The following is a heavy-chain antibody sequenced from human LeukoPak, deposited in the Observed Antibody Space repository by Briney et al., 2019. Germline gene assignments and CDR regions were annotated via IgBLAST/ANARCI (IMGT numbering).Heavy chain of an antibody. CDR3: AREGGDGYNVGFDY. Sequence: GGSLRLSCAASGFTFSSYEMNWVRQAPGKGLEWVSYIYSSGSNIYYADSVKGRFTISRDNAKNSLYLQMNSLRAEVAAVYYCAREGGDGYNVGFDYWGQGTLVTVSS. D-gene: IGHD5-24*01. J-gene: IGHJ4*02. CDR2: IYSSGSNI. V-gene: IGHV3-48*03. CDR1: GFTFSSYE.